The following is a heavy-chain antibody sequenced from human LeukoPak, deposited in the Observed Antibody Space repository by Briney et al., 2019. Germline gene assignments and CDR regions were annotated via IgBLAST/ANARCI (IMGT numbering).Heavy chain of an antibody. Sequence: PGGSLRLSCAASGLTFRSYAMNWVRQAPGKGLEWISYISSSSSTIYYADSVKGRFTISRDNAKKSLYMQMNSLRAGDAAVYYCAKAPVTTCSGAYCYPFDYWSQGTLVTVSS. V-gene: IGHV3-48*01. J-gene: IGHJ4*02. CDR3: AKAPVTTCSGAYCYPFDY. D-gene: IGHD2-15*01. CDR2: ISSSSSTI. CDR1: GLTFRSYA.